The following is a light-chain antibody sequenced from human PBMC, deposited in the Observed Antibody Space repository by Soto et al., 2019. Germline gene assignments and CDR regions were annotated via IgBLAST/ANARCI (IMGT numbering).Light chain of an antibody. CDR2: GAS. Sequence: EIVLTQSPGTLSLSPGERATLSCRASQIFSSSYLAWYQQKPGQAPRLLIYGASSRATGIPDMFSGSGSGTDFTLTISRLEPEDFAVFYCQQYGSSPYTFGQGTKLEIK. V-gene: IGKV3-20*01. CDR3: QQYGSSPYT. CDR1: QIFSSSY. J-gene: IGKJ2*01.